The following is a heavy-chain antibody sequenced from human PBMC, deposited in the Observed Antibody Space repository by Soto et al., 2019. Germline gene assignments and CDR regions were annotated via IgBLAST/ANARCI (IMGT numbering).Heavy chain of an antibody. CDR2: ISYTGST. Sequence: SETLSLTCSVSGDTIRSDYWNWIRQPPGKRLGWIGYISYTGSTNYNPSLKSRVTLSVDTSKNQFSLKLSSVTAADTAVYYCARLCGSYAVPHFDYWGQGTLVPVSS. J-gene: IGHJ4*02. CDR3: ARLCGSYAVPHFDY. V-gene: IGHV4-59*08. CDR1: GDTIRSDY. D-gene: IGHD1-26*01.